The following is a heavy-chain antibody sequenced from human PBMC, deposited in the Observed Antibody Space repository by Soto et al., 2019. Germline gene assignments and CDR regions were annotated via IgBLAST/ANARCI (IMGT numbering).Heavy chain of an antibody. CDR3: ARDGIRGSYRVKPH. D-gene: IGHD2-15*01. J-gene: IGHJ4*02. Sequence: QVQLVQSGAAVKKPGSSVKVSCKASGGTFSSYTISWVRQAPGQGLEWMGRIIPILGIANYAQKFQGRVTITADKSTSTGYMELSSMRSEDTAVYYCARDGIRGSYRVKPHWGQGTLVTVSS. CDR1: GGTFSSYT. CDR2: IIPILGIA. V-gene: IGHV1-69*08.